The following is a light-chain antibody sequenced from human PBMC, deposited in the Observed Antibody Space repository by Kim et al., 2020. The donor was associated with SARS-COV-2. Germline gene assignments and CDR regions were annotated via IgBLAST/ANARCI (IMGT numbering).Light chain of an antibody. V-gene: IGLV1-47*01. J-gene: IGLJ2*01. CDR2: KMN. CDR3: TTWDDSLSGQVV. CDR1: RSNIGSNH. Sequence: RVTISCSGSRSNIGSNHVYWYQQLPGTAPKLLIYKMNQWPSGVPDRFSASKSGTSASLAIGGLRSEDEADYYCTTWDDSLSGQVVFGGGTQLTVL.